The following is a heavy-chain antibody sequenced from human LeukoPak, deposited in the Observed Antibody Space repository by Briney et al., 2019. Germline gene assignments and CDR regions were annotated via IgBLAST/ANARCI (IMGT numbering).Heavy chain of an antibody. D-gene: IGHD2-15*01. J-gene: IGHJ4*02. CDR2: IKQDGSEK. Sequence: GGSLRLSCAASGFTFSSYWMNWVRQAPGKGLEWVANIKQDGSEKYYVDSVKGRFTISRDNAKNSVYLQMNSLRAEDAAVYYCAKAPVTSCRGAFCYPFDYWGQGTLVTVSS. V-gene: IGHV3-7*03. CDR3: AKAPVTSCRGAFCYPFDY. CDR1: GFTFSSYW.